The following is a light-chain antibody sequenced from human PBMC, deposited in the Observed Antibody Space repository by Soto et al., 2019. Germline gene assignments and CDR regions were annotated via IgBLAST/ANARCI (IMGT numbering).Light chain of an antibody. J-gene: IGKJ2*01. CDR3: QQYNHWPPYT. V-gene: IGKV3-15*01. Sequence: EVVLTQSPATLSLSPGAIATLSCRASQSVNVNLAWHQQKPGQPHRHLIYGPSTRAAGVPARFTGSGSGTEFTLTISSLQSDDCAVYYCQQYNHWPPYTFGQGTKLEIK. CDR1: QSVNVN. CDR2: GPS.